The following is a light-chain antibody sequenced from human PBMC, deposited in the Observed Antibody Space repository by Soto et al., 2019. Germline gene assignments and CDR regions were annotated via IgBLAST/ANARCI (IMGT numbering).Light chain of an antibody. J-gene: IGKJ1*01. CDR1: QSVSSSY. V-gene: IGKV3-20*01. CDR3: QQYGSSYPWT. CDR2: GAS. Sequence: EIVLTQSPGTLSLSPGERATLSCRASQSVSSSYLAWYQQKPGQAPRLLIYGASSRATGIPDRFSGSGPGTDFTLTIRRLEPEDFAVYYCQQYGSSYPWTFGQGTKVDIK.